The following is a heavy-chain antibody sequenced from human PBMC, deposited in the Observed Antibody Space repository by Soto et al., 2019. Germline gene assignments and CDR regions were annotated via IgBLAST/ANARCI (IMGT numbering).Heavy chain of an antibody. V-gene: IGHV3-74*01. J-gene: IGHJ4*02. CDR3: TRDIGGRFAY. D-gene: IGHD3-16*01. Sequence: RLARAASRVTLSSSWMDWVRQVPGKGLLWVSRIDEYGNAIDYADSVRGRFTISRDNARHTLYLEMNSLRAEDTARYCCTRDIGGRFAYWGPGTLVTVSS. CDR1: RVTLSSSW. CDR2: IDEYGNAI.